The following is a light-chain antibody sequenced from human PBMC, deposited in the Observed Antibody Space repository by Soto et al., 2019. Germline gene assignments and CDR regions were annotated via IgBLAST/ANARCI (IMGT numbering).Light chain of an antibody. CDR2: KIS. J-gene: IGKJ2*01. CDR3: TQANQFPGT. V-gene: IGKV2-24*01. CDR1: QSLVHGDGNTY. Sequence: DIVMTQSPLSSSVTLGQPASISCKSSQSLVHGDGNTYLSWLHQRPGQPPRLLFYKISERSSGVPDRFSGSGAGTDFTLKISRVEAEDVGVYYCTQANQFPGTFGQGTKLEI.